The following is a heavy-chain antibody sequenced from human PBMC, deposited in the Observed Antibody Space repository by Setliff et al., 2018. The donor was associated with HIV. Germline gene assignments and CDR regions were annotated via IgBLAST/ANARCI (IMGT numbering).Heavy chain of an antibody. V-gene: IGHV3-30*04. CDR2: ISYDGSKK. CDR3: ARGAVVGTPTYYYFYYMDV. CDR1: RFTFSSYT. Sequence: EGSLRLSCAASRFTFSSYTMHWVRQAPGKGLEWVAVISYDGSKKYYADSVKGRFTISRDSSKNTLYLQMNSLRAEDTAVYYCARGAVVGTPTYYYFYYMDVWGKGTTVTVSS. J-gene: IGHJ6*03. D-gene: IGHD1-1*01.